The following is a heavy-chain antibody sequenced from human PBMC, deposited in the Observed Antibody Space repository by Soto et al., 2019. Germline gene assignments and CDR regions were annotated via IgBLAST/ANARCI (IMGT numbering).Heavy chain of an antibody. CDR1: GGTFSSYA. CDR2: IIPIFGTA. CDR3: ARGTTMIVVVRGGWFDP. D-gene: IGHD3-22*01. Sequence: QVQLVQSGAEVKKPGSSVKVSCKASGGTFSSYAISWVRQAPGQGLEWMGGIIPIFGTANYAQKFQGRVTITADESTSTAYMELSSLRSDDTAVYYCARGTTMIVVVRGGWFDPWGQGTLVTVSS. J-gene: IGHJ5*02. V-gene: IGHV1-69*01.